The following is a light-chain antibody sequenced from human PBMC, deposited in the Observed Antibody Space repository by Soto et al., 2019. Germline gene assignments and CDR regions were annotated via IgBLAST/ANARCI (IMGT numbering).Light chain of an antibody. CDR3: QQSYTSPHT. CDR1: QSVSNY. J-gene: IGKJ2*01. V-gene: IGKV1-39*01. CDR2: GAS. Sequence: DIQMTQSPSYLSASVGDRFTITCRAGQSVSNYLNWYQQRVGQAPNXXIFGASSLQTGVPSRFSGSGSGTDFTLTISSLQTEDFATYFCQQSYTSPHTFGQGTKVDIK.